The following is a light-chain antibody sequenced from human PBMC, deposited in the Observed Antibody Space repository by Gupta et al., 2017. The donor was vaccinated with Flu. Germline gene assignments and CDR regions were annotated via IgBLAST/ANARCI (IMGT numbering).Light chain of an antibody. Sequence: DIVMTQSPLSLPVTPGEPASISCRSSQSLLHSNGYNYLDWYLQKSGQSPQLLIYLGSNRASGVPDRFSGSGSGTDFTLKISRVEAEDVGVYYSRQALQTALTFGGGTKVEIK. CDR3: RQALQTALT. CDR2: LGS. V-gene: IGKV2-28*01. J-gene: IGKJ4*01. CDR1: QSLLHSNGYNY.